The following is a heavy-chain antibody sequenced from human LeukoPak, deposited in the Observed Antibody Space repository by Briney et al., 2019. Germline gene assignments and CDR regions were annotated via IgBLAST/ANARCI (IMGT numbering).Heavy chain of an antibody. CDR2: ISSSSSYI. J-gene: IGHJ4*02. CDR1: GFTFSSYA. Sequence: GGSLRLSCAASGFTFSSYAMSWVRQAPGKGLEWVSSISSSSSYIYYADSVKGRFTISRDNAKNSLYLQMNSLRAEDTAVYYCARGRVVAYFDYWGQGTLVTVSS. D-gene: IGHD3-3*01. CDR3: ARGRVVAYFDY. V-gene: IGHV3-21*01.